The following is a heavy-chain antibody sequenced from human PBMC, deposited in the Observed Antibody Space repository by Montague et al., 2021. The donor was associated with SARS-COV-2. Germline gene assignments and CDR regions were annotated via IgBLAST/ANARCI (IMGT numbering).Heavy chain of an antibody. Sequence: SETLSLTCAVYGGSFSGYYWSWIRQPPGKGLEWMGEINHSGSTNYNPSLKSRVTISVDTSKNQFSLKLSSVTAADTAVYFCARGPLDANCSGGSCYSRYYSGMDVWGQGTTVTVSS. D-gene: IGHD2-15*01. J-gene: IGHJ6*02. CDR3: ARGPLDANCSGGSCYSRYYSGMDV. V-gene: IGHV4-34*01. CDR2: INHSGST. CDR1: GGSFSGYY.